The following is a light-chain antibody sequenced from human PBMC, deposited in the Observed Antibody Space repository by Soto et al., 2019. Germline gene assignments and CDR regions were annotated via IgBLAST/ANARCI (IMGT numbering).Light chain of an antibody. J-gene: IGKJ1*01. CDR2: GAS. Sequence: ERVMTQSPAILSVSQGERATLSCRASQRVSTNLAWFPQKPGQTPRLLFNGASTRATGIPARFTGSGSGTEFILPISSRHSEDFAVYYFQQDDIWPPPFGQGTKVEIK. CDR1: QRVSTN. V-gene: IGKV3-15*01. CDR3: QQDDIWPPP.